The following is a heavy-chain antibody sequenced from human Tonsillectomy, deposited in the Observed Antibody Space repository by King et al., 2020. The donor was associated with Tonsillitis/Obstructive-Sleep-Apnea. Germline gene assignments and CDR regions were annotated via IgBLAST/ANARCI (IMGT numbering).Heavy chain of an antibody. CDR1: GFSLNTTGVN. J-gene: IGHJ4*02. V-gene: IGHV2-5*02. Sequence: ITLKESGPTLVKPTQTLTLTCTFSGFSLNTTGVNVGWIRQPPGKALEWLALIYWDDDKRYSPSLKSRLTVTKDTSKKQVVLTMTNMDPVDTATYYCAHSESCTTTTCHTYFDYWGQGTLVTVSS. CDR2: IYWDDDK. D-gene: IGHD2-2*01. CDR3: AHSESCTTTTCHTYFDY.